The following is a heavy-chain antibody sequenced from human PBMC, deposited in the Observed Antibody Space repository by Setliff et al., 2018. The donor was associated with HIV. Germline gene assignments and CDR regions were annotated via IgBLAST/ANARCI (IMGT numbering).Heavy chain of an antibody. J-gene: IGHJ4*02. CDR1: GYTFTGHY. D-gene: IGHD1-26*01. Sequence: ASVKVSCKASGYTFTGHYMHGVRRAPGQGLEWMGWINPNSGATNYAQSFQGRVTMTRDTSISTAYMDLSSLTSDVTAVYYCALASIVSTARWNHWGRGTTVTVSS. V-gene: IGHV1-2*02. CDR3: ALASIVSTARWNH. CDR2: INPNSGAT.